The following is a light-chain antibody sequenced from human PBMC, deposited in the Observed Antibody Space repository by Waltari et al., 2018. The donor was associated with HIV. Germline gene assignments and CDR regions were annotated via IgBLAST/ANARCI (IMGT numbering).Light chain of an antibody. CDR3: QQRSDWPRLT. CDR2: DAS. CDR1: QSVSSF. V-gene: IGKV3-11*01. Sequence: VLTQSPATLSLSLGARATLSCRASQSVSSFLAWFQQKPGQAPRLLISDASTRATGIPARFSGSGSGTDFTLTISSLEPEDFAVYYCQQRSDWPRLTFGGGTKVEIK. J-gene: IGKJ4*01.